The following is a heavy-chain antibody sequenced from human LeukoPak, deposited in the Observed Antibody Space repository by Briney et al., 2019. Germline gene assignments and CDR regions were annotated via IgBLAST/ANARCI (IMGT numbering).Heavy chain of an antibody. CDR1: GSTVHHSA. J-gene: IGHJ4*02. Sequence: GRSLRLSCAASGSTVHHSAIHWVRQVARKGLEWLSGISWNSAYTGYADSVKGRFTISRDNAKNSVYLQMNSLRAEDTALYYCAKDKAPLYSGYDWDLDFWGQGTMVTVSS. CDR3: AKDKAPLYSGYDWDLDF. CDR2: ISWNSAYT. D-gene: IGHD5-12*01. V-gene: IGHV3-9*01.